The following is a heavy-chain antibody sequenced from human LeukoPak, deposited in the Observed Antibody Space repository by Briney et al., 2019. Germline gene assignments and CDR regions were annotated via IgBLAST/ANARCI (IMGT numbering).Heavy chain of an antibody. D-gene: IGHD2-15*01. Sequence: ASVKVSCKVSGYTLTELSMHWVRQAPGKGLEWMGGFDPEDGETIYAQKFQGRVTMTEGTSTHTAYMELSSLRSEDTAVYYCARLPYCSGGSCYSARLDYWGQGTLVTVSS. CDR1: GYTLTELS. CDR2: FDPEDGET. V-gene: IGHV1-24*01. J-gene: IGHJ4*02. CDR3: ARLPYCSGGSCYSARLDY.